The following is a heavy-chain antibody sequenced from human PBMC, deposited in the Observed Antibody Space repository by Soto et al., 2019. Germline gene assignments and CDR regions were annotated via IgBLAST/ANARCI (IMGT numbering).Heavy chain of an antibody. Sequence: QVQLVQSGAAVKKPGASVKVSCKASGYTFTNYFMHWVRQAPGQGLEWMGMINPSGGSTNFAQKFQDRVTMPRDTSTSTVYMELSRLRSDDTAVYYCARGVPPELLDFWGQGTMVAVSS. CDR1: GYTFTNYF. CDR2: INPSGGST. V-gene: IGHV1-46*01. D-gene: IGHD1-7*01. CDR3: ARGVPPELLDF. J-gene: IGHJ4*02.